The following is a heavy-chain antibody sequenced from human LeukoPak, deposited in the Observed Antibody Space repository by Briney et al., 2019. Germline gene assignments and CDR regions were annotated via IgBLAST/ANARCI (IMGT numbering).Heavy chain of an antibody. J-gene: IGHJ4*02. CDR3: ARDHGSGSYPYYFDY. Sequence: GGSLRLSCVASGFTFSSYWMHWVRQDPRRGLVWVSRINGDGRNINYADSVRGRFTISRDNAKNTLYLQMNSLRAEDTAVYYCARDHGSGSYPYYFDYWGQGTLVTVSS. CDR2: INGDGRNI. V-gene: IGHV3-74*01. CDR1: GFTFSSYW. D-gene: IGHD3-10*01.